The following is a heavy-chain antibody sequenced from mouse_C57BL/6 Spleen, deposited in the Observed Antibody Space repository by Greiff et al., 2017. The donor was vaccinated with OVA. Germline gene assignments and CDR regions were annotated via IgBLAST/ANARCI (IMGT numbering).Heavy chain of an antibody. V-gene: IGHV2-2*01. D-gene: IGHD2-5*01. CDR1: GFSLTSYG. Sequence: QVQLKESGPGLVQPSQSLSITCTVSGFSLTSYGVHWVRQSPGKGLEWLGVIWSGGSTDYNAAFISRLSISKDNSKSQVFFKMNSLQADDTAIYYCARKDYSNSHWYFDVWGTGTTVTVSS. J-gene: IGHJ1*03. CDR2: IWSGGST. CDR3: ARKDYSNSHWYFDV.